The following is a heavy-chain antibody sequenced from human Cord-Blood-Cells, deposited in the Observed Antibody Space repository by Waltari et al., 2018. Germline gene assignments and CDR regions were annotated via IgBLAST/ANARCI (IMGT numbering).Heavy chain of an antibody. CDR3: AVSSSWYNV. Sequence: QVQLQESGPGLGTPSETLSLTCPVSAGPLSSYYWSWIRQPAGKGLEWIGRIYTSGSTNYNPSLKSRVTMSVDTSKNQFSLKLSSVTAADTAVYYCAVSSSWYNVWGKGTTVTVSS. CDR2: IYTSGST. D-gene: IGHD6-13*01. V-gene: IGHV4-4*07. J-gene: IGHJ6*04. CDR1: AGPLSSYY.